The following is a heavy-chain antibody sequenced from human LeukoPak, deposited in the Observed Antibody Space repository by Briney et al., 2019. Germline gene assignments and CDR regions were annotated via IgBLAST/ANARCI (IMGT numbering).Heavy chain of an antibody. V-gene: IGHV1-69*05. CDR3: ARGGYSGYDSNHYYMDV. Sequence: GSSVKVSCKASGGTFSSYAISWVQQAPGQGLEWMGGIIPIFGTANYAQKFQGRVTITTDESTSTAYMELSSLRSEDTAVYYCARGGYSGYDSNHYYMDVWGKGTTVTVSS. J-gene: IGHJ6*03. CDR2: IIPIFGTA. CDR1: GGTFSSYA. D-gene: IGHD5-12*01.